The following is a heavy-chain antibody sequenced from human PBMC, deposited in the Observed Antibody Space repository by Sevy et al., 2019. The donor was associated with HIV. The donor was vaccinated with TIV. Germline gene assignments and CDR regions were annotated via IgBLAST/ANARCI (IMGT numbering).Heavy chain of an antibody. Sequence: GGSLRLSCAASGFTFSSYWMHWVRQAPGKGLVWVSRINSDGSSTSYADSVKGRFTISRDNAKNTLYLQMNSLRAEDTAVYYCARGSYDAFLEWLLWVGWFDPWGQGTLVTVSS. CDR3: ARGSYDAFLEWLLWVGWFDP. CDR2: INSDGSST. J-gene: IGHJ5*02. V-gene: IGHV3-74*01. CDR1: GFTFSSYW. D-gene: IGHD3-3*02.